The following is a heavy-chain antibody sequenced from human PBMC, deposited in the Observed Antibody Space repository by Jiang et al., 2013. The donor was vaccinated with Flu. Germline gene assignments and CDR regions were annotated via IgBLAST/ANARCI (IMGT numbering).Heavy chain of an antibody. CDR1: GFTFSSYA. Sequence: RLSCAASGFTFSSYAMSWVRQAPGKGLEWVSAISGSGGSTYYADSVKGRFTISRDNSKNTLYLQMNSLRAEDTAVYYCAKDTIAAAGTHKFQHWGQGTLVTVSS. J-gene: IGHJ1*01. D-gene: IGHD6-13*01. V-gene: IGHV3-23*01. CDR3: AKDTIAAAGTHKFQH. CDR2: ISGSGGST.